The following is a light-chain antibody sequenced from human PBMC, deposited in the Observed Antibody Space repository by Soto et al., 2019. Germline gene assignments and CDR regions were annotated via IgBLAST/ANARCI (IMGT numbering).Light chain of an antibody. Sequence: DIQMPPSPSSLSASVGDRVTITCQASQDISNYLNWYQQKPGKAPKLLIYDASNLETGVPSRFSGSGSGTDFTFTISSLQPEDIATYYCQQYDNLPLAFGGGNKVEIK. CDR1: QDISNY. CDR3: QQYDNLPLA. J-gene: IGKJ4*01. CDR2: DAS. V-gene: IGKV1-33*01.